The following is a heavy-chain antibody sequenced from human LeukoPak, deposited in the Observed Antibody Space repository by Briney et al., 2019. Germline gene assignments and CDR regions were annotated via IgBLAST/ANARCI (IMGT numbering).Heavy chain of an antibody. CDR2: ISSSGSTI. D-gene: IGHD3-10*02. CDR1: GLTFSNSA. CDR3: AELGITMIGGV. V-gene: IGHV3-48*03. J-gene: IGHJ6*04. Sequence: GGSLRLSCVASGLTFSNSAMNWVRQAPGKGLEGVSYISSSGSTIYYADSVKGRFTISRDNAKNSLYLQMNSLRAEDTAVYYCAELGITMIGGVWGKGTTVTISS.